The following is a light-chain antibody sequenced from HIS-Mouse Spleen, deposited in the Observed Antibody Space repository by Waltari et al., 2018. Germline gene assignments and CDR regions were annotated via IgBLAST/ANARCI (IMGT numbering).Light chain of an antibody. CDR3: YSTDSSGNHRV. J-gene: IGLJ2*01. V-gene: IGLV3-10*01. CDR2: EDS. Sequence: SYELTQPPSVSVSPGQTARITCSGDALPKKYAYWYQQKPGQPPVLVIYEDSKRPSGIPARCFCCTSGTMATLTISGAQVAEEADYYCYSTDSSGNHRVFGGGTKLTVL. CDR1: ALPKKY.